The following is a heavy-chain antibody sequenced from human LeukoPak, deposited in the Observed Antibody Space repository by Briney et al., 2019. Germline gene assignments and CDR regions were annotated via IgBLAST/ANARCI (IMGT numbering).Heavy chain of an antibody. Sequence: ASVKVSCKASGYTFTSYDINWVRQATGQGLEWMGWMNPNSGNTGYAQKFQGRVTITRNTSISTAYMELSSLRSEDTAVYYCARANYYYHYMDVWGKGTTVTVSS. CDR2: MNPNSGNT. CDR3: ARANYYYHYMDV. CDR1: GYTFTSYD. V-gene: IGHV1-8*03. J-gene: IGHJ6*03.